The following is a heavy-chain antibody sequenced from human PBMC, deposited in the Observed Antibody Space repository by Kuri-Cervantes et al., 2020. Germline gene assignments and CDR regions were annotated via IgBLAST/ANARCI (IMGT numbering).Heavy chain of an antibody. V-gene: IGHV3-30-3*01. CDR3: AKDWTMVQGVISFYYYYYGMDV. J-gene: IGHJ6*02. D-gene: IGHD3-10*01. CDR2: ISYDGSNK. Sequence: LSLTCAASGFTFSSYAMHWVRQAPGKGLEWVAVISYDGSNKYYADSVKGRFTISRDNSKNTLYLQMNSLRAEDTAVYYCAKDWTMVQGVISFYYYYYGMDVWGQGTTVTVSS. CDR1: GFTFSSYA.